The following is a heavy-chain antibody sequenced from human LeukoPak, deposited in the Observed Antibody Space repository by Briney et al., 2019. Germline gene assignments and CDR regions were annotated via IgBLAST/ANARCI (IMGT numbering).Heavy chain of an antibody. J-gene: IGHJ6*02. Sequence: GGSLRLSGAASQFIFTYYAIHWVRQSPGKGLEGVTSLSYDGGDKHYADSVKGRFTDSRDRSKNTVYLQMNGLTTADTAVYHCGKELAGGALDVWGQGTTVTVS. V-gene: IGHV3-30-3*01. CDR3: GKELAGGALDV. D-gene: IGHD4/OR15-4a*01. CDR1: QFIFTYYA. CDR2: LSYDGGDK.